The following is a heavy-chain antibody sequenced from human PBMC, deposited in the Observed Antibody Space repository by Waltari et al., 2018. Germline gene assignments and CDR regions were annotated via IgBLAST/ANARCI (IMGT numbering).Heavy chain of an antibody. Sequence: QVQLQESGPGLVKPSETLSLTCAVSGYSISSGYYWGWIRQPPGKGLEWIGSIYHSGSTYYNPSLKSRVTISVDTSKNQFSLKLSSVTAADTAVYYCARQDLQLVGNYWGQGTLVTVSS. CDR1: GYSISSGYY. J-gene: IGHJ4*02. CDR2: IYHSGST. V-gene: IGHV4-38-2*01. D-gene: IGHD6-13*01. CDR3: ARQDLQLVGNY.